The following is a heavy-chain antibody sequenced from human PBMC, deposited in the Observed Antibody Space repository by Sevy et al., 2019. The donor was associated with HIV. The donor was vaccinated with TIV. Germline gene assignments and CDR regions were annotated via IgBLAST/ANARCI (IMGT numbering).Heavy chain of an antibody. CDR2: ISSSGDAI. D-gene: IGHD6-19*01. V-gene: IGHV3-11*04. CDR1: GFTFSDYY. Sequence: GESLKISCAASGFTFSDYYMSWIRQAPGKGLQWISYISSSGDAIYYADSVKGRFTISRDNAKNSLYLQMNSLRAEDTAVYYCAKRIAVADNYYYYGMDVWGQGTTVTVSS. CDR3: AKRIAVADNYYYYGMDV. J-gene: IGHJ6*02.